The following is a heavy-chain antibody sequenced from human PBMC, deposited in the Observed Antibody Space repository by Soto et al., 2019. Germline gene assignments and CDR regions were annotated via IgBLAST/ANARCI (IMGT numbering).Heavy chain of an antibody. J-gene: IGHJ5*02. CDR2: ISAYNGNT. V-gene: IGHV1-18*01. CDR3: ASSYAGGKQPSYNWFDP. Sequence: ASVKVSCKASGYTFTSYGISWVRQAPGQGLEWMGWISAYNGNTNYAQKLQGRVTMTTNTSTSTAYMELRSLRSDDTAVYYCASSYAGGKQPSYNWFDPWGQGTLVTVSS. D-gene: IGHD2-2*01. CDR1: GYTFTSYG.